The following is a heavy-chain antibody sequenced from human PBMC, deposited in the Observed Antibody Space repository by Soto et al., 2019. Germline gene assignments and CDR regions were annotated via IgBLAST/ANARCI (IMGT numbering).Heavy chain of an antibody. CDR1: GYTFTSYG. CDR2: ISAYNGNT. Sequence: QVQLVQSGAEVKKPGASVKVSCKASGYTFTSYGISWVRQAPGQGLEWMGWISAYNGNTNYAQKLQGRVTMTTDTSTSTAYMDLRSLRSDDTAVYYCARVREGSSWYGDYYYYGMDAWGQGTTVTVSS. V-gene: IGHV1-18*01. CDR3: ARVREGSSWYGDYYYYGMDA. J-gene: IGHJ6*02. D-gene: IGHD6-13*01.